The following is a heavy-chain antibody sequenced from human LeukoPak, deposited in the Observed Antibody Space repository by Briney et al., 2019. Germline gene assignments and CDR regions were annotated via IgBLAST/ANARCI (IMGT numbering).Heavy chain of an antibody. J-gene: IGHJ4*02. CDR3: TTDPAENFDY. D-gene: IGHD6-19*01. Sequence: PGGSLRLSCAASGFSFSNAWMIWVRQATGKGLEWVSRIKSKIDGGTTTYAAPVNGRFIISRDDSKDTLYLQMNSLKIEDTAVYYCTTDPAENFDYWGQGTLVTVSS. V-gene: IGHV3-15*01. CDR1: GFSFSNAW. CDR2: IKSKIDGGTT.